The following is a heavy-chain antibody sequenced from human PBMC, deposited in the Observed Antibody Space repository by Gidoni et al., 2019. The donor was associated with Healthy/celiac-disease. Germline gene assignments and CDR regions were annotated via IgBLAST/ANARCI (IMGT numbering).Heavy chain of an antibody. D-gene: IGHD1-26*01. CDR3: ARAGSERGNYGMDV. J-gene: IGHJ6*02. Sequence: QVQLVQSGAEVKKPGGSVKVSCKASGYTVTSYDINRVRQAHGQGLEWMGWMNPNSGNTGYAQKFQGRVTMTRNTSISTAYMELSSLRSEDTAVYYCARAGSERGNYGMDVWGQGTTVTVSS. CDR2: MNPNSGNT. V-gene: IGHV1-8*01. CDR1: GYTVTSYD.